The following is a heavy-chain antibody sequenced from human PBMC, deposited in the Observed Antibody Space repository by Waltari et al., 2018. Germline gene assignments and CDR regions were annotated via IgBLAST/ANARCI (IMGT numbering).Heavy chain of an antibody. J-gene: IGHJ3*02. CDR2: IYYSGTT. CDR1: GGSISSGGYY. CDR3: ARGGYDSSGYPDAFDI. Sequence: QVQLQESGPGLVKPSQTLSLTCTVSGGSISSGGYYWSWIRQHPGKGLEWIGYIYYSGTTDYNPSLTSLVTISVDTSKTQFSRKLSSVTAADTAVYYCARGGYDSSGYPDAFDIWGQGTMVTVSS. D-gene: IGHD3-22*01. V-gene: IGHV4-31*01.